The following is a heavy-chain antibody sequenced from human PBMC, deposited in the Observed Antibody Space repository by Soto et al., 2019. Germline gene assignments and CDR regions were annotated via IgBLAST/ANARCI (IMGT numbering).Heavy chain of an antibody. Sequence: QVQLVQSGAEVKKPGASVKVSCKASGYTFTSYGISWVRQAPGQGLEWMGWISAYNGNTNYAQKLQGRVTMTTDTSTSTAYMELRSLRSDDTAVYSCARALSDQPVRGGGYYFDYWGQGTLVTVSS. J-gene: IGHJ4*02. CDR3: ARALSDQPVRGGGYYFDY. D-gene: IGHD6-13*01. V-gene: IGHV1-18*01. CDR2: ISAYNGNT. CDR1: GYTFTSYG.